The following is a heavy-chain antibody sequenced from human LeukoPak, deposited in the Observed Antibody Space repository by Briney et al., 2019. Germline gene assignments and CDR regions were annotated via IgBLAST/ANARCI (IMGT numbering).Heavy chain of an antibody. CDR1: GFTFSDYY. D-gene: IGHD5-24*01. J-gene: IGHJ4*02. V-gene: IGHV3-11*01. CDR2: ISSSGSTI. CDR3: AGWGKGMATITGYFDY. Sequence: GGSLRLSCAASGFTFSDYYMGWIRQAPGKGLEWVSYISSSGSTIYYADSVKGRFTISRDNAKNSLYLQMNSLRAEDTAVYYCAGWGKGMATITGYFDYWGQGTLVTVSS.